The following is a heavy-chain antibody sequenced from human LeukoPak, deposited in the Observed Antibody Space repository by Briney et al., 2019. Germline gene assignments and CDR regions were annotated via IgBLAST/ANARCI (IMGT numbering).Heavy chain of an antibody. D-gene: IGHD2-2*01. J-gene: IGHJ4*02. CDR1: GYTFTSYD. V-gene: IGHV1-8*01. CDR2: MNPNSGNT. Sequence: GASVKVSCKASGYTFTSYDINWVRQATGQGLEWMGWMNPNSGNTGYAQKFQGRVTMTRNTSISTAYMELSSLRSEDTAVYYCARVPARPRVVVPAARFYYFDYWGQGTLVTVSS. CDR3: ARVPARPRVVVPAARFYYFDY.